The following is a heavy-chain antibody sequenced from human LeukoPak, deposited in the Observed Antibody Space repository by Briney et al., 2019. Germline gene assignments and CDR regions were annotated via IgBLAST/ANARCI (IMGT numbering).Heavy chain of an antibody. CDR1: GFSFGSSW. CDR3: VRDKEGVGATRLDY. Sequence: GGSLRLSCAASGFSFGSSWMDWVRQAPGKGLEWVASINPDGSEKYSVDSVEGRFTISRDNAKNSLYLQMTSLRVGDTAVYYCVRDKEGVGATRLDYWGPGTPVTVSS. J-gene: IGHJ4*02. V-gene: IGHV3-7*01. CDR2: INPDGSEK. D-gene: IGHD1-26*01.